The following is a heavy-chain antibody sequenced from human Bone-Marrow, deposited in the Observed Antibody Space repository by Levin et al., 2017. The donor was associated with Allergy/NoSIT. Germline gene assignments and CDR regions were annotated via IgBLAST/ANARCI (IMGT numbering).Heavy chain of an antibody. CDR1: GFTFSNYW. J-gene: IGHJ4*02. Sequence: SGGSLRLSCAASGFTFSNYWMSWVRQSPGKGLEWVGNIRTDGHEPKYVESVKGRFTISRENAENTVYLQMNSLRVKGTAVYYCARAQVSASGDSWGQGTLVTVAS. CDR3: ARAQVSASGDS. CDR2: IRTDGHEP. V-gene: IGHV3-7*01. D-gene: IGHD6-6*01.